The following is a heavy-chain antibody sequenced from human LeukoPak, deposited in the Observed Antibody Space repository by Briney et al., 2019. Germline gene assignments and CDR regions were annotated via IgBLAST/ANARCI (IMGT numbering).Heavy chain of an antibody. CDR2: IHYSGST. Sequence: SETLSLTCTVSGASINPYYWSWIRQPPGKGLEWIGYIHYSGSTNYNPSLKSRVTISVDTSKNQFSLKLGSVTAADTAVYYCARTSSGSLDDYFDYWGQGTLVTVSS. V-gene: IGHV4-59*08. CDR3: ARTSSGSLDDYFDY. J-gene: IGHJ4*02. CDR1: GASINPYY. D-gene: IGHD6-19*01.